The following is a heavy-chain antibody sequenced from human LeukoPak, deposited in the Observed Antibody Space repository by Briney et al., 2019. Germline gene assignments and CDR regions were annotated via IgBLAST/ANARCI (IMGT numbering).Heavy chain of an antibody. CDR3: AREGVPGYFDY. J-gene: IGHJ4*02. Sequence: GGSLRLSCAASGFTFSSYSMNWVRQAPGKGLEWVAKIKQDGSEKYFVDSVKGRLTISRDNAKSSLYLQMNSLRAEDTAVYYCAREGVPGYFDYRGQGTMVTVSS. CDR2: IKQDGSEK. CDR1: GFTFSSYS. V-gene: IGHV3-7*01. D-gene: IGHD3-10*01.